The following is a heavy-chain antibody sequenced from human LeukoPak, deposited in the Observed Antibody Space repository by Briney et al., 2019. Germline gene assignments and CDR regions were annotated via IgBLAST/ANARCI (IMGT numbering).Heavy chain of an antibody. CDR3: ALHAYGSPYNWFDP. CDR2: IDWDDDK. V-gene: IGHV2-70*20. D-gene: IGHD3-16*01. J-gene: IGHJ5*02. CDR1: GFSLSTSGMC. Sequence: SGPALVKPTQTLTLTCTFSGFSLSTSGMCVSWVRQPPGKALEWLALIDWDDDKYYSTSLKTRLTISKDTSKNQVVLTMTNMDPVDTATYYCALHAYGSPYNWFDPWGQRTLVTVSS.